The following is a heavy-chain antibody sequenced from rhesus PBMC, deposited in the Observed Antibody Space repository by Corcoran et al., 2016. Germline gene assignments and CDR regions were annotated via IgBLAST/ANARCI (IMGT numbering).Heavy chain of an antibody. Sequence: EVQLVETGGGLVQPGGSLKLSCAASGFTFSSYGMSWVRQAPGKGLEWVSAINSGGGRTYYADSVKGRFTISRYNSKNTLSLQMNSLRAEDTAVYYCAKELPYSSSYAFDYWGQGVLVTVSS. J-gene: IGHJ4*01. CDR3: AKELPYSSSYAFDY. D-gene: IGHD6-43*01. CDR1: GFTFSSYG. CDR2: INSGGGRT. V-gene: IGHV3S5*01.